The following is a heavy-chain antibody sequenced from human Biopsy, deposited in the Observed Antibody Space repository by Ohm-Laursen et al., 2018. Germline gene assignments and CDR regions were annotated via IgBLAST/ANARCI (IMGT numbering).Heavy chain of an antibody. CDR2: IYWDDDK. Sequence: TQTLTLTCSFSGFSLSTTGVGVGWIRQPPGKALEWLALIYWDDDKRYNASLKNRLTIAKDTSKSLVVLTMTNMDPVDTATYYCAHRHLGSNWNYVVFDYWGQGTLVTVSS. CDR3: AHRHLGSNWNYVVFDY. D-gene: IGHD1-7*01. J-gene: IGHJ4*02. V-gene: IGHV2-5*02. CDR1: GFSLSTTGVG.